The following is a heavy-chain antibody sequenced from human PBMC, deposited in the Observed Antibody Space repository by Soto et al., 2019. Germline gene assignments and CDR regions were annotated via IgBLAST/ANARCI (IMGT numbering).Heavy chain of an antibody. Sequence: SQTLSLTCAISGDSVSSTTGTWDWIRQSPSRGLEWLGKTYYRSRWFNDYAVSVKSRITITADTSENQFSLHLNSVTLEDTAVYYCARGPVLDYWGQGILVTVSS. CDR3: ARGPVLDY. CDR2: TYYRSRWFN. D-gene: IGHD3-3*01. V-gene: IGHV6-1*01. J-gene: IGHJ4*02. CDR1: GDSVSSTTGT.